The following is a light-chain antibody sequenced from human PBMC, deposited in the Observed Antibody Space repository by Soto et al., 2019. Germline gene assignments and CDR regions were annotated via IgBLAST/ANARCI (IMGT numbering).Light chain of an antibody. CDR3: QQSYRSPRT. V-gene: IGKV1-39*01. J-gene: IGKJ1*01. CDR2: AAT. CDR1: QRIAIY. Sequence: DIPMTQSPSSLSASVGDRVTITCRPSQRIAIYLNWYHQKPGEAPTLLIYAATSLQSGVPSRFSGSGSGTDFTLTISSLHPEDCATYYGQQSYRSPRTFGQGTKVVIK.